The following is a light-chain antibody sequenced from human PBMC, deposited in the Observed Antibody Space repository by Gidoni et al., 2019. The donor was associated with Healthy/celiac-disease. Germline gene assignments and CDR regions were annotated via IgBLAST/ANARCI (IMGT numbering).Light chain of an antibody. V-gene: IGLV3-19*01. CDR1: SLRRYY. CDR2: GKS. J-gene: IGLJ2*01. CDR3: NSRDSSGNHLRV. Sequence: SSELTQDPAVSVALGQTVRITCQGDSLRRYYASWYHQKPGQAPVLVIYGKSNRPSGIPDRFSGSSSGNTASLTITGAQAEDEADYYCNSRDSSGNHLRVFGGGTKLTVL.